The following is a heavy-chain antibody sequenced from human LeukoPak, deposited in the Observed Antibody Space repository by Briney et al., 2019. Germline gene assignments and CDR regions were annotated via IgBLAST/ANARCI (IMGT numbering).Heavy chain of an antibody. J-gene: IGHJ4*02. D-gene: IGHD6-6*01. CDR2: ISGSASST. V-gene: IGHV3-23*01. CDR1: GFTFSSYG. Sequence: GGSLRLSCAASGFTFSSYGMSWVRQAPGKGLEWVSAISGSASSTYYADSVKGRFTISRDNSKNTLYLQMNSLRAEDTAVYYCAKRASYYFDYWGQGTLVTVSS. CDR3: AKRASYYFDY.